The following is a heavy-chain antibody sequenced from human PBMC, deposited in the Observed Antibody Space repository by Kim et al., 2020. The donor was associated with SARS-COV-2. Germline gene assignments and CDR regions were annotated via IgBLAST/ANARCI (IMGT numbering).Heavy chain of an antibody. V-gene: IGHV4-39*01. CDR1: GGSISSSNYY. CDR2: IFYSGKT. J-gene: IGHJ4*02. CDR3: TRRPYGDYYLDY. D-gene: IGHD4-17*01. Sequence: SETLSLTCTVSGGSISSSNYYWGWIRQPPGKGLEWIGSIFYSGKTYYNSSLKRRITMSVDTTKNQFSLKLNSVTAADTAVYYCTRRPYGDYYLDYWGQGTLVPVSS.